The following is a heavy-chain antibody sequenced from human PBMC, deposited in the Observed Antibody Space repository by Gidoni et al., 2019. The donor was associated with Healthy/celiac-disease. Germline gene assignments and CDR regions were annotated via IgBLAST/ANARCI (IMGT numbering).Heavy chain of an antibody. J-gene: IGHJ4*02. V-gene: IGHV3-23*01. CDR2: ISGSGGST. CDR1: GLPFSSYP. D-gene: IGHD6-19*01. CDR3: AKDSSPPIAVAGMEYFDY. Sequence: EVPLLASGGGLVQPGGSLRLSCAASGLPFSSYPMSWVRQAPGKGLEWVSAISGSGGSTYYADSVKGRFTISRDNSKNTLYLQMNSLRAEDTAVYYCAKDSSPPIAVAGMEYFDYWGQGTLVTVSS.